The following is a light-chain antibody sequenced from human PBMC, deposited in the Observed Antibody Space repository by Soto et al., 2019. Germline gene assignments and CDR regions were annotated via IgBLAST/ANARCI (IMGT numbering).Light chain of an antibody. CDR1: SSDVGGYNY. CDR2: EVN. J-gene: IGLJ1*01. V-gene: IGLV2-8*01. Sequence: QSVLTQPPSASGSPGQSVTISCTGTSSDVGGYNYVSWYQQHPGKVPKLMVYEVNKRPSGVPDRFSGSKSGNTASLTVSGLQAEDEADYYCTSYAGGNNVFGSGTKVIVL. CDR3: TSYAGGNNV.